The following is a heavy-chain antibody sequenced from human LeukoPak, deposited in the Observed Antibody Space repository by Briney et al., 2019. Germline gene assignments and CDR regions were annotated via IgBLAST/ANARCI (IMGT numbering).Heavy chain of an antibody. CDR1: GGSFSDYY. CDR2: INHSGTT. V-gene: IGHV4-34*01. J-gene: IGHJ3*02. Sequence: SETLSLTCAVYGGSFSDYYWSWIRQPPGKGLEWIGVINHSGTTNYNPSLKSRVTISVDTSKNQFSLRLSSVTAADTAVYYCARGKYSSSDAFDIWGQGTMVTVPS. CDR3: ARGKYSSSDAFDI. D-gene: IGHD6-6*01.